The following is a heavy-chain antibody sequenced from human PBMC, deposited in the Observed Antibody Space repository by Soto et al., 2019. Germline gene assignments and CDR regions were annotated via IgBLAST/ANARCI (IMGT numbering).Heavy chain of an antibody. Sequence: EVHLLESGGALVQPGGSLTLSCAASGFSFSDYAMSWVRQAPGMGLEWVSSISRTGDSAYYADSVKGRFAISRDRSKNRLSLQMNSLRVEDTAVYYCAKGPDGSGYYHNWFASSRQGTLITVSS. CDR1: GFSFSDYA. CDR3: AKGPDGSGYYHNWFAS. J-gene: IGHJ5*01. D-gene: IGHD3-22*01. V-gene: IGHV3-23*01. CDR2: ISRTGDSA.